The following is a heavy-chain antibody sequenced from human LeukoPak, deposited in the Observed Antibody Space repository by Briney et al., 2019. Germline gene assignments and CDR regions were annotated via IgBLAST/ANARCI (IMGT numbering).Heavy chain of an antibody. CDR3: ARSVGAAAGTYYYGMDV. V-gene: IGHV1-2*06. D-gene: IGHD6-13*01. J-gene: IGHJ6*02. CDR2: INPNSGGT. CDR1: GYTFTGYY. Sequence: ASVKVSCKASGYTFTGYYMHWVRQAPGQGLEWMGRINPNSGGTNYAQKFQGRVTMTRDTSISTAYMELSRLRSDDTAVYYCARSVGAAAGTYYYGMDVWGQGTTVTVS.